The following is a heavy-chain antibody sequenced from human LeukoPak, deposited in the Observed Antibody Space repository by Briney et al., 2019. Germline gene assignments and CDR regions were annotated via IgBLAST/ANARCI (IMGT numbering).Heavy chain of an antibody. Sequence: PETLSLTSALYRGSSSADYGSSVPQPPGKGVEWSGEINHSGSTNYNPSLKSRVTISVDTSKNQFSLKLSSVTAADTAVYYCARGEHRIQLWNWGQGTLVTVSS. J-gene: IGHJ4*02. V-gene: IGHV4-34*01. D-gene: IGHD5-18*01. CDR1: RGSSSADY. CDR3: ARGEHRIQLWN. CDR2: INHSGST.